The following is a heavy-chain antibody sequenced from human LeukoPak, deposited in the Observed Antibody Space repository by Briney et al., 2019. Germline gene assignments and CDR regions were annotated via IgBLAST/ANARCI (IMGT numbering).Heavy chain of an antibody. CDR2: ISGRGGAT. Sequence: PGGSLRLSCAASGFTFSSSDMSWVRQAPGKGLEWVSSISGRGGATYYADSVMGRFTISRDNSKNTLYLQMNSLRAEDMAVYYCAKTTSFDYWGQGTLVTVSS. V-gene: IGHV3-23*01. J-gene: IGHJ4*02. CDR1: GFTFSSSD. CDR3: AKTTSFDY. D-gene: IGHD4-11*01.